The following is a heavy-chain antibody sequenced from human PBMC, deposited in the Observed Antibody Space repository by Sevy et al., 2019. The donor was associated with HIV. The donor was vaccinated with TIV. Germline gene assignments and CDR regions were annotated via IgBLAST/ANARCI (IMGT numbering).Heavy chain of an antibody. V-gene: IGHV6-1*01. CDR1: GDSVSSNSAA. CDR2: TYYRSKWYN. D-gene: IGHD3-10*01. CDR3: ARGDYFGSGISNYYYYGMDV. Sequence: QSQTLSLTCAISGDSVSSNSAAWNWIRQSPSRGLEWLGRTYYRSKWYNDYAVSAKSRITINPDTSKNQFSLQLNSVTPEDTAVYYCARGDYFGSGISNYYYYGMDVWGQGTTVTVSS. J-gene: IGHJ6*02.